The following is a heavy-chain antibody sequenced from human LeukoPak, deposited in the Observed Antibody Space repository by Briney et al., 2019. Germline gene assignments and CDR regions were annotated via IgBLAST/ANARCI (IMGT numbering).Heavy chain of an antibody. CDR3: ARGAYDSSGYDYYYYYMDV. J-gene: IGHJ6*03. V-gene: IGHV1-46*01. CDR2: INPSGGST. Sequence: ASVKVSCKASGYTFTNYYMNWVRQAPGQGLEWMGIINPSGGSTSYAQKFQGRVTMTRDTSTSTVYMELSSLRSEDTAVYYCARGAYDSSGYDYYYYYMDVWGKGTTVTISS. D-gene: IGHD3-22*01. CDR1: GYTFTNYY.